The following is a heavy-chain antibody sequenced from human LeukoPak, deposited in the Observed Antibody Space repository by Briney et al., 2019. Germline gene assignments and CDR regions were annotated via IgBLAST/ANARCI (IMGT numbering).Heavy chain of an antibody. Sequence: PGGSLRLSCAAPGFTFSSYGMHWVRQAPGKGLEWVAVISYDGSNKYYADSVKGRFTISRDNSKNSLYLQMNSLRAEDTAVYYCARVDYYGSGTADGYYYGMDVWGQGTTVTVSS. CDR1: GFTFSSYG. J-gene: IGHJ6*02. CDR3: ARVDYYGSGTADGYYYGMDV. CDR2: ISYDGSNK. V-gene: IGHV3-30*03. D-gene: IGHD3-10*01.